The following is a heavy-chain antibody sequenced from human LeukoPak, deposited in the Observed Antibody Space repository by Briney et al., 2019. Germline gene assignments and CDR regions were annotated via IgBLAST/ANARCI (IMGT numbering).Heavy chain of an antibody. J-gene: IGHJ4*02. CDR3: GSSGPPGGYFDY. D-gene: IGHD2-15*01. CDR1: GFTFSSYG. CDR2: IRYDGSNR. V-gene: IGHV3-30*02. Sequence: GGSLRLSCAASGFTFSSYGMHWVRQAPGKGLEWVAFIRYDGSNRYYADSVKGRFTISRDNSKNTLYLQMNSLRAEDTAVYYCGSSGPPGGYFDYWGQGTLVTVSS.